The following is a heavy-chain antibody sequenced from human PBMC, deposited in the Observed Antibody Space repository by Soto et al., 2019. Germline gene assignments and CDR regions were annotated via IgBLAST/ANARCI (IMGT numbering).Heavy chain of an antibody. CDR1: GFTFSNYA. CDR3: ATCIGGDCYSDH. CDR2: ISGGIT. D-gene: IGHD2-21*02. V-gene: IGHV3-23*01. Sequence: GGSLRLSCAASGFTFSNYAMSWVRQAPGKGLEWVSAISGGITYYADSVKGRFTISRDNSKNTLFLQMTSLRVEDTAVYYCATCIGGDCYSDHWGRGALVTVSS. J-gene: IGHJ5*02.